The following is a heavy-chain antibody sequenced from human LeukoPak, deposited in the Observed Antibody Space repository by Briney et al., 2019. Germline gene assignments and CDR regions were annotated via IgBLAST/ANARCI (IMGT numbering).Heavy chain of an antibody. CDR3: ARDRECYDILTGYYLCDAFDI. CDR1: GDSVSSNSAA. CDR2: TYYRSKWYN. V-gene: IGHV6-1*01. J-gene: IGHJ3*02. Sequence: SQTLSLTCAISGDSVSSNSAAWNWIRQSPSRGLEWLGRTYYRSKWYNDYAVSVKSRITINPDTSKNQFSLQLNSVTPEDTAVYYCARDRECYDILTGYYLCDAFDIWGQGTMVTVSS. D-gene: IGHD3-9*01.